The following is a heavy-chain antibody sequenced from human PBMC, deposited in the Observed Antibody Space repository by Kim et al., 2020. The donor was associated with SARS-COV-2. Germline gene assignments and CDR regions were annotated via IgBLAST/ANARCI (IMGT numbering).Heavy chain of an antibody. CDR2: ISSSSSYI. J-gene: IGHJ4*02. CDR1: GFTFSSYS. CDR3: ARDFPYYYDSSGYPQLDY. V-gene: IGHV3-21*01. Sequence: GGSLRLSCAASGFTFSSYSMNWVRQAPGKGLEWVSSISSSSSYIYYADSVKGRFTISRDNAKNSLYLQMNSLRAEDTAVYYCARDFPYYYDSSGYPQLDYWGQGTLVTVSS. D-gene: IGHD3-22*01.